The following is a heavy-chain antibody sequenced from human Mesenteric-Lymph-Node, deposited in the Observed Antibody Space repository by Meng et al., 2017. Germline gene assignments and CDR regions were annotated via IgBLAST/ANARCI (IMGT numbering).Heavy chain of an antibody. V-gene: IGHV2-70*04. CDR1: GGSISSYY. CDR3: ARIFGGDAFDI. CDR2: IDWDDDK. D-gene: IGHD3-3*01. Sequence: TLSLTCTVSGGSISSYYWSWIRQPPGKALEWLARIDWDDDKFYSTSLKTRLTISKDTSKNQVVLTMTNMDPVDTATYYCARIFGGDAFDIWGQGTMVTVSS. J-gene: IGHJ3*02.